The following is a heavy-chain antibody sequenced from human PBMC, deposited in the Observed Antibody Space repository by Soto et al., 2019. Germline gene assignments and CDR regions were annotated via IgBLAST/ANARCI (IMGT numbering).Heavy chain of an antibody. V-gene: IGHV3-7*01. Sequence: GGSLRLSCAASGFTFSNCWMSWVRQAPGKGLEWVANIKQDGSEKYYVDSVKGRFTISRDNAKNSLYLQVNSLRAEDTAVYYCARIVVNTASYFDYWGQGTLVTVSS. J-gene: IGHJ4*02. CDR1: GFTFSNCW. D-gene: IGHD5-18*01. CDR3: ARIVVNTASYFDY. CDR2: IKQDGSEK.